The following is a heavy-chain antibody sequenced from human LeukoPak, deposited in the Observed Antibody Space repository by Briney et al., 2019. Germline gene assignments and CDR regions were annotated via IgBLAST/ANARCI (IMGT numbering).Heavy chain of an antibody. CDR3: ARPHIDIVAGFDP. D-gene: IGHD2-15*01. CDR1: GGSISSSSYY. V-gene: IGHV4-39*01. Sequence: SETLSLTCTVSGGSISSSSYYWGWIRQPPGKGLEWIGSIYYSGSTYYNPSLKSRVTISVDTSKNQFSLELSSVTAADTAVYYCARPHIDIVAGFDPWGQGTLVTVSS. J-gene: IGHJ5*02. CDR2: IYYSGST.